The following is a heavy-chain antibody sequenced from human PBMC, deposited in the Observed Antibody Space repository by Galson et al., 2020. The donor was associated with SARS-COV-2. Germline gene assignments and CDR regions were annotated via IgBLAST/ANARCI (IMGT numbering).Heavy chain of an antibody. CDR3: ARPARLGYFYYMDV. Sequence: SETLSLTCTVSGASIDSSKSYWGWVRQPPGKGLEWIGTIYHRGSTYSNPSLTSRVIMSVDRSNNQFSLKLTSVTAADTAVYYCARPARLGYFYYMDVWGKGTTVSVSS. CDR2: IYHRGST. J-gene: IGHJ6*03. V-gene: IGHV4-39*01. CDR1: GASIDSSKSY. D-gene: IGHD6-25*01.